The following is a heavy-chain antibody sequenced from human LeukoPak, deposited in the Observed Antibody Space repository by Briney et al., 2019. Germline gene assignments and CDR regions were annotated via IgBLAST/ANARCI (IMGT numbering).Heavy chain of an antibody. CDR1: GYTFTSYA. CDR2: INAGNGNT. D-gene: IGHD3-10*01. CDR3: ARAYGSGREYNWFDP. Sequence: ASVKVSCKASGYTFTSYAMHWVRQAPGQRLEWMGWINAGNGNTKYSQKFQGRVTITRDTSASTAYMELSSLRSEDTAVYYRARAYGSGREYNWFDPWGQGTLVTVSS. J-gene: IGHJ5*02. V-gene: IGHV1-3*01.